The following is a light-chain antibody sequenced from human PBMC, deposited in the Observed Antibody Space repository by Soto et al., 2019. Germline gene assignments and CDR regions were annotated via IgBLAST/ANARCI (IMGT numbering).Light chain of an antibody. CDR3: QQLNSYPYT. CDR2: EAS. J-gene: IGKJ2*01. V-gene: IGKV1-9*01. CDR1: QDIRRY. Sequence: IQLTQSPSFLSASVGDRVTITCRASQDIRRYLAWYQQKPGKAPNLLIYEASTLQSGVPSRFSGSRSGTEFTLTISSLQPEDFASYFCQQLNSYPYTFGQGTKLEIK.